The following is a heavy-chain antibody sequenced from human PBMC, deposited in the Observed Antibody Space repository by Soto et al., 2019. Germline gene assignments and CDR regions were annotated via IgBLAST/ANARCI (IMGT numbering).Heavy chain of an antibody. Sequence: QVQLVQSGAEVKKPGASVKVSCKASGYTFTSYYMHWVRQAPGQGLEWMGIINPSGGSTSYAQKFQGSVNMTRDTSTSTVYMELSSLRSEDTAVDYCAREAGAFDYWGQGTLVTVSS. CDR1: GYTFTSYY. CDR3: AREAGAFDY. CDR2: INPSGGST. D-gene: IGHD6-19*01. V-gene: IGHV1-46*01. J-gene: IGHJ4*02.